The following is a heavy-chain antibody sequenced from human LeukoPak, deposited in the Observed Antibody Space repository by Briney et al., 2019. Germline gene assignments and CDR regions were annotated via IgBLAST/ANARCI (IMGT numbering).Heavy chain of an antibody. Sequence: GESLKISCKGSGYSFSSYWIGWVRQMPGKGLEWMGIIYPGDSDTRYSPSFQGQVTISADKSISTAYLQWSSLKASDTAMYYCARHNIVGATSLGMDVWGQGTTVTVSS. V-gene: IGHV5-51*01. CDR3: ARHNIVGATSLGMDV. J-gene: IGHJ6*02. CDR2: IYPGDSDT. D-gene: IGHD1-26*01. CDR1: GYSFSSYW.